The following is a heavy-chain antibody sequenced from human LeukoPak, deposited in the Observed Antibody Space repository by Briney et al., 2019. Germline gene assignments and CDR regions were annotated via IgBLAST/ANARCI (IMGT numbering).Heavy chain of an antibody. Sequence: QASETLSLTCAVYGGSFSGYYWSWIRQPPGKGLEWIGEINHSGSTNYNPSLKSRVTISVDTSKNQFSLKLSSVTAADTAVYYCARWFGELGVFDPWGQGTLVTVSS. CDR3: ARWFGELGVFDP. D-gene: IGHD3-10*01. CDR2: INHSGST. V-gene: IGHV4-34*01. CDR1: GGSFSGYY. J-gene: IGHJ5*02.